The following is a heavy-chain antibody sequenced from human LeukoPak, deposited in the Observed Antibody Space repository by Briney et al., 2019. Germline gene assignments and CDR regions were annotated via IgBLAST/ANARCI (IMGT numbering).Heavy chain of an antibody. Sequence: ASVKVSCKASGYTFTSHDINWVRQATGQGLEWMGWMSPNSGDTGYAQKFQGRVTMTSDSSISTAYMELSSLRSEDTAIYYCVRTPPNWGFDYWGQGTLVTVSS. V-gene: IGHV1-8*01. CDR3: VRTPPNWGFDY. J-gene: IGHJ4*02. D-gene: IGHD7-27*01. CDR1: GYTFTSHD. CDR2: MSPNSGDT.